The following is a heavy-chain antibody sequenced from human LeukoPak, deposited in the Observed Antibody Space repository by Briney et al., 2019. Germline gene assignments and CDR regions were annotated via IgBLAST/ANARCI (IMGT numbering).Heavy chain of an antibody. D-gene: IGHD1-26*01. CDR2: IIPILGIA. CDR3: ARDLRVVRVGGHWPNFDY. J-gene: IGHJ4*02. V-gene: IGHV1-69*04. Sequence: ASVKVSCKASGGTFSSYAISWVRQAPGQGLEWMGRIIPILGIANYAQKFQGRVTITADKSTSTAYMELSSLRSEDTAVYYCARDLRVVRVGGHWPNFDYWGQGTLVTVSS. CDR1: GGTFSSYA.